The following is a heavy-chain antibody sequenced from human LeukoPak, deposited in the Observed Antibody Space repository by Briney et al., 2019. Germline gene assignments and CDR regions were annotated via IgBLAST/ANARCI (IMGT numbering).Heavy chain of an antibody. CDR1: GGSISITNYY. Sequence: KPSETLSLTCTVSGGSISITNYYWGWIRQPPGKGLEWIGSINYSGNTFYNPSLKSRVTISVDTSKKQFSLKLSSVTAADTALYYCAGQRAWFGEWAFDSWGQGTLVTVSS. V-gene: IGHV4-39*01. CDR3: AGQRAWFGEWAFDS. J-gene: IGHJ4*02. CDR2: INYSGNT. D-gene: IGHD3-10*01.